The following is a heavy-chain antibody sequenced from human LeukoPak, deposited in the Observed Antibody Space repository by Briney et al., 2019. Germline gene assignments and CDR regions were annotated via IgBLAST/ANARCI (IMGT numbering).Heavy chain of an antibody. Sequence: GAPLQISGECSGCIFNSHWIGWGRQLPGKGLEWMGIIDPGDSDTRYSPSFQGQVTISADKSISTAYLQWSSLKASDTAMYYCARRGPSFDYWGQGTLVTVSS. D-gene: IGHD3-16*01. J-gene: IGHJ4*02. V-gene: IGHV5-51*01. CDR3: ARRGPSFDY. CDR2: IDPGDSDT. CDR1: GCIFNSHW.